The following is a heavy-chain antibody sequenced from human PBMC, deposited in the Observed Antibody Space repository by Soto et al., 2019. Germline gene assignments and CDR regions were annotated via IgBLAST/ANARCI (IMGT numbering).Heavy chain of an antibody. CDR3: TTGIMITFGGVRTLDY. Sequence: GGSLRLSRAASGFTFSNAWMSWVRQAPGKGLEWVGRIKSKTDGGTTDYAAPVKGRFTISRDDSKNTLYLQMNSLKTEDTAVYYCTTGIMITFGGVRTLDYWGQGTLVTVSS. CDR2: IKSKTDGGTT. V-gene: IGHV3-15*01. D-gene: IGHD3-16*01. CDR1: GFTFSNAW. J-gene: IGHJ4*02.